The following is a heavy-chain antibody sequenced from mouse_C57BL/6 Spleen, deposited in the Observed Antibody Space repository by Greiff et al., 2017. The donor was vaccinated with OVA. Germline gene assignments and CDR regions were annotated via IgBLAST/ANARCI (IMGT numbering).Heavy chain of an antibody. CDR2: IYPGDGDT. CDR3: ARRDSNPFLGY. D-gene: IGHD2-5*01. CDR1: GYAFSSYW. V-gene: IGHV1-80*01. J-gene: IGHJ2*01. Sequence: QVQLQQSGAELVKPGASVKISCKASGYAFSSYWMNWVKQRPGKGLEWIGQIYPGDGDTNYNGKFKGKATLTADKSSSTAYMQLSSLTSEDSAVYFCARRDSNPFLGYWGQGTTLTVSS.